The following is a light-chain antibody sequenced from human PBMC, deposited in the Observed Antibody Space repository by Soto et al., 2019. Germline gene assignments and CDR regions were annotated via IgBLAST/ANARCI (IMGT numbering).Light chain of an antibody. V-gene: IGKV1-5*03. Sequence: DIQMTQSPSTLSASVGDRVTITCRASQSLSSWLAWYQQKPGKAPNLLIYKASSLESGVPSRFSGSGSGTEFTLTISSLQPDDFATYYCQQYNSFPYTFGQGPSWRSN. CDR1: QSLSSW. J-gene: IGKJ2*01. CDR3: QQYNSFPYT. CDR2: KAS.